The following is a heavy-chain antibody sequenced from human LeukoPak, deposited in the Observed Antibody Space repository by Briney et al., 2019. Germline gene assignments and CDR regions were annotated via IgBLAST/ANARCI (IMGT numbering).Heavy chain of an antibody. CDR1: GGSISSGGYY. V-gene: IGHV4-31*03. J-gene: IGHJ5*02. CDR3: AREDYLGSRSWFDP. Sequence: PSQTLSLTCTVSGGSISSGGYYWSWIRQHPGKGLEWIGYIYYSGSTYYNPSLKSRVTISVGTSKNQFSLKLSSVTAADTAVYYCAREDYLGSRSWFDPWGQGTLVTVSS. D-gene: IGHD6-13*01. CDR2: IYYSGST.